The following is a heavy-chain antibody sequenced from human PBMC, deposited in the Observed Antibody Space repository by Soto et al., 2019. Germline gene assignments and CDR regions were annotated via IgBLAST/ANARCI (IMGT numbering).Heavy chain of an antibody. CDR2: IYYSGST. CDR3: ARAPVGDIVVVPAARGQYYYYYYGMDV. J-gene: IGHJ6*02. D-gene: IGHD2-2*01. V-gene: IGHV4-61*01. CDR1: GGSVSSGSYY. Sequence: TLSLTCTVSGGSVSSGSYYWSWIRQPPGKGLEWIGYIYYSGSTNYNPSLKSRVTISVDTSKNQFSLKLSSVTAADTAVYYCARAPVGDIVVVPAARGQYYYYYYGMDVWGQGTTVTVSS.